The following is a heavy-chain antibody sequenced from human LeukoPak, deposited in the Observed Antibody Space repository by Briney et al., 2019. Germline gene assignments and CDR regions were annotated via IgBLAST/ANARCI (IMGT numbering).Heavy chain of an antibody. CDR1: GFTFSSYA. D-gene: IGHD3-22*01. V-gene: IGHV3-48*04. J-gene: IGHJ4*02. CDR2: ISSSGSTI. CDR3: ARDGGSGYYPDY. Sequence: PGGSLRLSCAASGFTFSSYAMSWVRQAPGKGLEWVSYISSSGSTIYYADSVKGRFTISRDNAKNSLYLQMNSLRAEDTAVYYCARDGGSGYYPDYWGQGTLVTVSS.